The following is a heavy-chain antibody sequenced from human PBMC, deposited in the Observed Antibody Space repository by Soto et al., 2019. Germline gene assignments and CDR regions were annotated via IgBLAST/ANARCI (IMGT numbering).Heavy chain of an antibody. CDR3: ARDPTGELPPYYYGMDV. CDR2: IYYSGST. Sequence: SETLSLTCTASGCTISSYYLNWIRQPPGKGLEWIGYIYYSGSTNYNPSLKSRVTISVDTSKNQFSLKLSSVTAADTAVYYCARDPTGELPPYYYGMDVWGQGTPVTVSS. V-gene: IGHV4-59*01. CDR1: GCTISSYY. D-gene: IGHD1-26*01. J-gene: IGHJ6*02.